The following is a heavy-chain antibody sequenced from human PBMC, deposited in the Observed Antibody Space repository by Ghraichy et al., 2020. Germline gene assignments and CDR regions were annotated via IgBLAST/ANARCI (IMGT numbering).Heavy chain of an antibody. J-gene: IGHJ4*02. CDR1: GFTFSSFD. D-gene: IGHD2-15*01. CDR3: ARDNVHCSGGSCSRGEFGF. V-gene: IGHV3-30-3*01. CDR2: IVSDGSNK. Sequence: GGSLRLSCADSGFTFSSFDMHWVRQAPGKGLEWVAVIVSDGSNKYYADSVKGRFTISRDNSKNTLYLQMNSLRAEDTAVYSCARDNVHCSGGSCSRGEFGFWCQGTLVTVSS.